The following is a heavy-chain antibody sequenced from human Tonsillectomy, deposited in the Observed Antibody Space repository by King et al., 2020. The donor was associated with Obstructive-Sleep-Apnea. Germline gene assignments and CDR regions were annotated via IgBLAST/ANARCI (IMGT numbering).Heavy chain of an antibody. CDR1: GYTFTDYW. D-gene: IGHD3-9*01. V-gene: IGHV5-51*01. Sequence: QLVQSGAEVKKPGQSLKISCRASGYTFTDYWIGWVRQMPGKGLEWMGIIYPGDSDTSYNPSFQGQVTISVDESINTAYLQGSSLKGSDTGMYYCARRQEDWPQDYGMDVWGQGTTVTVSS. J-gene: IGHJ6*02. CDR2: IYPGDSDT. CDR3: ARRQEDWPQDYGMDV.